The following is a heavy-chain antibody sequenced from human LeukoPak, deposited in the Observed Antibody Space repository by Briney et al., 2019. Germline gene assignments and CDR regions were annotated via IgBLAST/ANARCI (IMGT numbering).Heavy chain of an antibody. CDR1: GGSFSGYY. CDR2: INHSGST. CDR3: ARGGGSYYRPLYYFDY. Sequence: SETLSLTCAVYGGSFSGYYWSWIRQPPGKGLEWIGEINHSGSTNYNPSLKSRVTISVDTSKNRFSLKLSSVTAADTAVYYCARGGGSYYRPLYYFDYWGQGTLVTVSS. D-gene: IGHD1-26*01. J-gene: IGHJ4*02. V-gene: IGHV4-34*01.